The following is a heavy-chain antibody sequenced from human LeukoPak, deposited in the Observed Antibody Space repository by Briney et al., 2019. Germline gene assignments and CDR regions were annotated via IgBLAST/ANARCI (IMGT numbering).Heavy chain of an antibody. CDR1: GFTFSSYW. Sequence: GGSLRVSCAASGFTFSSYWMSWVRQAPGKGLEWVANIKQDGSEKYYVDSVKGRFTISRDNAKNSLYLQMNSLRAEDTAVYYCARGGTGPLRYFGYGMDVWGQGTTVTVSS. V-gene: IGHV3-7*04. D-gene: IGHD3-9*01. J-gene: IGHJ6*02. CDR3: ARGGTGPLRYFGYGMDV. CDR2: IKQDGSEK.